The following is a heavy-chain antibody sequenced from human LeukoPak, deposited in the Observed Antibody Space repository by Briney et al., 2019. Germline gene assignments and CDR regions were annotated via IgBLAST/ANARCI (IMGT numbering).Heavy chain of an antibody. D-gene: IGHD2-2*01. Sequence: GGSLRLSCAASGFTFSSYWMSWVRQAPGKGLGWVANIKQDGSEKYYVDSVKGRFTISRDNAKNSLYLQMNSLRAEDTAVYYCARDPASRHYYGMDVWGQGTTVTVSS. CDR2: IKQDGSEK. J-gene: IGHJ6*02. CDR3: ARDPASRHYYGMDV. V-gene: IGHV3-7*03. CDR1: GFTFSSYW.